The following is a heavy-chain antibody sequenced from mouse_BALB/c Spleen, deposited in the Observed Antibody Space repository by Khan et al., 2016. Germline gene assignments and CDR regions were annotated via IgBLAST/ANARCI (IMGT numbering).Heavy chain of an antibody. CDR1: GFNIKDTY. CDR3: IRWDYYGNQFAY. V-gene: IGHV14-3*02. Sequence: VQLKESGAELVKPGASVKLSCAASGFNIKDTYMNWVKQRPEQGLEWIGRIDPVNGETKYDPKFQGKATITADTSSNTAYLQSSSLTDEDTGGYYCIRWDYYGNQFAYWGQGTLVTVSA. CDR2: IDPVNGET. D-gene: IGHD2-1*01. J-gene: IGHJ3*01.